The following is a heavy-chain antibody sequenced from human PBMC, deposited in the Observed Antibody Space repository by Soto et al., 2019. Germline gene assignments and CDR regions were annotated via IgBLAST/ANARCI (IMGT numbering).Heavy chain of an antibody. Sequence: GGSLRLSCAASGFTFSSYGMHWVRQAPGKGLEWVAVIWYDGSNKYYADSVKGRFTISRDNSKNTLYLQMNSLRAEDTAVYYCARDQGSSWLDYWGQGTLVTVSS. CDR3: ARDQGSSWLDY. J-gene: IGHJ4*02. CDR1: GFTFSSYG. D-gene: IGHD6-13*01. CDR2: IWYDGSNK. V-gene: IGHV3-33*01.